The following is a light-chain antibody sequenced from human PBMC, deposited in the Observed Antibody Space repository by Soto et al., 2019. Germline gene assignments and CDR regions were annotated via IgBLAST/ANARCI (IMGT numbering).Light chain of an antibody. Sequence: DIQMTQSPSSVSAYIGDRVTIPCRASQGISSWLAWYQQKPGKAPKLLIYGASNLQNGVPSRFRGSGSGTEFTLTISTLQPEDVATYYCQQGNSFPLTFAGGTKVEIK. V-gene: IGKV1D-12*01. CDR2: GAS. J-gene: IGKJ4*01. CDR1: QGISSW. CDR3: QQGNSFPLT.